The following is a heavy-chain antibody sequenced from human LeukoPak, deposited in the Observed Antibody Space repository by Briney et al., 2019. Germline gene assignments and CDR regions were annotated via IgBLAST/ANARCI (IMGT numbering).Heavy chain of an antibody. Sequence: GRSLRLSCAASGFTFSSYGMHWVRQAPGKGLEWVAVIWYDGSNKYYADSVKGRFTISRDNCKNTLYLQMNSLRAEDTAVYYCARDPRGYSYGWPDYWGQGTLVTVSS. CDR1: GFTFSSYG. CDR3: ARDPRGYSYGWPDY. CDR2: IWYDGSNK. J-gene: IGHJ4*02. V-gene: IGHV3-33*01. D-gene: IGHD5-18*01.